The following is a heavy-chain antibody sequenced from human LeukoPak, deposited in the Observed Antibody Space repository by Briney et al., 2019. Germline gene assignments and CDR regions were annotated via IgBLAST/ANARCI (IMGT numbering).Heavy chain of an antibody. Sequence: GRSLRLSCAASGFTFDDYAMHWVRQAPGKGLEWVSSIGSSSSYIYYADSVKGRFTISRDNAKNSLYLQMNSLRAGDTAVYYCARVPPPLYYYDSSGYFDYWGQGTLVTVS. J-gene: IGHJ4*02. V-gene: IGHV3-21*01. CDR1: GFTFDDYA. CDR2: IGSSSSYI. CDR3: ARVPPPLYYYDSSGYFDY. D-gene: IGHD3-22*01.